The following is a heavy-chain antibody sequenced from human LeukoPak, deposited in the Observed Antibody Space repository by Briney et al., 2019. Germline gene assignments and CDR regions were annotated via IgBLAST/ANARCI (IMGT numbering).Heavy chain of an antibody. D-gene: IGHD3-22*01. CDR3: ARISSDSISYYDH. V-gene: IGHV3-74*01. CDR2: INIEGRTI. Sequence: GGSLRLSCAGSGITFSTYWMHWVRQAPGKGLVWVSRINIEGRTISYADSVKGRFTISRDNAKNTLFLQMNSLRAEDTAVYYCARISSDSISYYDHWGQGTLVTASS. CDR1: GITFSTYW. J-gene: IGHJ4*02.